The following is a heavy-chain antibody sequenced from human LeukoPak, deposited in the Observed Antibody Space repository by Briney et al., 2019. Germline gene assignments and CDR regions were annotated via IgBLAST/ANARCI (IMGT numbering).Heavy chain of an antibody. CDR3: AREKFLAAAGTRGSWFDP. Sequence: PGRSLRLSCAASGFTFSSYGMHWVRQAPGKRLEWVAVIWYDGSNKYYADSVKGRFTISRDNSKNTLYLQMNSLRAEDTAVYYCAREKFLAAAGTRGSWFDPWGQGTLVTVSS. CDR1: GFTFSSYG. D-gene: IGHD6-13*01. CDR2: IWYDGSNK. J-gene: IGHJ5*02. V-gene: IGHV3-33*01.